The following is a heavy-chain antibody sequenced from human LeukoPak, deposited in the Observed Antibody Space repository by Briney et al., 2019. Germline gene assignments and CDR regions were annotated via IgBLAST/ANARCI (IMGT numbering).Heavy chain of an antibody. J-gene: IGHJ4*02. Sequence: SVKVSCKASGGTFSSYAISWVRQAPGQGLEWMGGIIPIFGTANYAQKFQGRVTITADKSTSTAYMELSSLRSEDTAVYYCARVGDFWSGYYRPFDYWGQGTLATVSS. CDR2: IIPIFGTA. V-gene: IGHV1-69*06. D-gene: IGHD3-3*01. CDR1: GGTFSSYA. CDR3: ARVGDFWSGYYRPFDY.